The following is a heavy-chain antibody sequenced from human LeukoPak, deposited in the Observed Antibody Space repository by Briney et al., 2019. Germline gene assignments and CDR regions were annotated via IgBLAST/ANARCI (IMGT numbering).Heavy chain of an antibody. CDR1: GYTFTDYY. V-gene: IGHV1-2*02. J-gene: IGHJ3*01. D-gene: IGHD1/OR15-1a*01. CDR3: AREFRTTTWSFDAFDL. CDR2: INPTSGGT. Sequence: ASLKVSCKASGYTFTDYYIHWVRQAPGQGLEWVAGINPTSGGTNYAQKLQDRVTMTRDTSISTVYMELSRPTSDDTAVYYCAREFRTTTWSFDAFDLWGQGTMVTVSS.